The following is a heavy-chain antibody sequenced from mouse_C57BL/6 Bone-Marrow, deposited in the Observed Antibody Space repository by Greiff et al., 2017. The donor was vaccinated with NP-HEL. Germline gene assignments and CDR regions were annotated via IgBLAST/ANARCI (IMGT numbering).Heavy chain of an antibody. CDR3: ARVSTMVKWFAY. CDR2: IDPSDSYT. Sequence: VQLQQPGAELVRPGTSVKLSCKASGYTFTSYWMHWVKQRPGQGLEWIGVIDPSDSYTNYNQKFKGKATLTVDTSSSTAYMQLSSLTSEDSAVYYGARVSTMVKWFAYWGQGTLVTDSA. V-gene: IGHV1-59*01. J-gene: IGHJ3*01. CDR1: GYTFTSYW. D-gene: IGHD2-2*01.